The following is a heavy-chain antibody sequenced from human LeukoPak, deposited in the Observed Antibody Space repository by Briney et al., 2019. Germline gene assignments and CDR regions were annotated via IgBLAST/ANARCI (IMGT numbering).Heavy chain of an antibody. CDR3: ARDASVKKAAAGIWFAP. D-gene: IGHD6-13*01. CDR2: IYTSGST. J-gene: IGHJ5*02. V-gene: IGHV4-4*07. CDR1: GGSISSYY. Sequence: SETLSLTCTVSGGSISSYYWSWIRQPAGKGLEWIGRIYTSGSTNYNPSLKSRVTMSVDTSKNQFSLKLSSVTAAETAVYYCARDASVKKAAAGIWFAPWGQGTLVTVSS.